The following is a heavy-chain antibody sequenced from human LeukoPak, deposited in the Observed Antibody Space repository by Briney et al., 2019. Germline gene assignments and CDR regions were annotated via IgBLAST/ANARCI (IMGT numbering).Heavy chain of an antibody. CDR1: GYTLTSYG. D-gene: IGHD6-13*01. V-gene: IGHV1-18*01. CDR2: ISAYNGNT. Sequence: PPASVKVSCKASGYTLTSYGISWVRQAPGQGLEWMGWISAYNGNTNYAQKLQGRVTMTTDTSTSTAYMEPRSLRSDDTAVYYCAREFRAAADTYYFDYWGQGTLVTVSS. CDR3: AREFRAAADTYYFDY. J-gene: IGHJ4*02.